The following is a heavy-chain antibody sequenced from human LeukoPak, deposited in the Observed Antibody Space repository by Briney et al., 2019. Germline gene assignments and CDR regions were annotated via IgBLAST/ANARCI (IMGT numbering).Heavy chain of an antibody. V-gene: IGHV3-7*01. CDR3: AKEGAYPILPYAS. CDR1: GFTSRRFW. CDR2: IRGDGTEK. Sequence: GRSLRLSCAASGFTSRRFWMKWGRQAPGEGREWVADIRGDGTEKYYVAPVKGRFSISRANAKNSLYLKMARLSAEDTAVYYCAKEGAYPILPYASWGEGDLVTVSS. D-gene: IGHD1-26*01. J-gene: IGHJ5*02.